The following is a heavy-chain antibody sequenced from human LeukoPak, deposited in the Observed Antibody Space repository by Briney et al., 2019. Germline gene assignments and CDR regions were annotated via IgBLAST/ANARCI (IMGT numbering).Heavy chain of an antibody. V-gene: IGHV3-23*01. D-gene: IGHD5-18*01. CDR3: VKDRYSSAYYFEN. CDR2: ISGSGAST. J-gene: IGHJ4*02. Sequence: PGGSLRLSCAASGFVFSTYAMSWVRQAPGRGLEWVSGISGSGASTYSANSVKGRFTISRDNSKNTLDLQMNSLRAEDPAIYYCVKDRYSSAYYFENWGQGTLVTVSS. CDR1: GFVFSTYA.